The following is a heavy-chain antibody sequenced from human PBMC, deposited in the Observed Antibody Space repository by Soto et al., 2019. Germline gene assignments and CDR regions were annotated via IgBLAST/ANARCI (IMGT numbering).Heavy chain of an antibody. CDR2: IIPIFGTT. Sequence: QVQLVQSGAEVKEPGSSVKVSCKSSEVAFSRHAINWVRQAPGQGLEWVGGIIPIFGTTNYTQRIQGRVTITADEFARKAFMELSSLRSEDTAVYYCAREGEEMARLLGGMDVWGQGATVTVSS. CDR1: EVAFSRHA. J-gene: IGHJ6*02. CDR3: AREGEEMARLLGGMDV. D-gene: IGHD3-16*01. V-gene: IGHV1-69*01.